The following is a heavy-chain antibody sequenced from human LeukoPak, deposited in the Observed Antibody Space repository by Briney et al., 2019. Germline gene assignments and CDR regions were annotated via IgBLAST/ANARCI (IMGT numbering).Heavy chain of an antibody. V-gene: IGHV3-7*04. Sequence: GGSLRLSCAPSGLTFSNYGVGWLRQAPGKGLEWVANIKNDGGEKYYVDSVRGRFTISRDNAKNTLSLQMNSLRAADTAVYNCVRDTGRYSFDYWGQGTLLTVSS. D-gene: IGHD2-15*01. CDR1: GLTFSNYG. J-gene: IGHJ4*02. CDR3: VRDTGRYSFDY. CDR2: IKNDGGEK.